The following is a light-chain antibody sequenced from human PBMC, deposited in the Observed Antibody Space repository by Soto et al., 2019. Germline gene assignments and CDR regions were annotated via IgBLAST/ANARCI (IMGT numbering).Light chain of an antibody. J-gene: IGLJ3*02. V-gene: IGLV2-14*01. Sequence: QSALTQPASVSGSPGQSITISCSGTSRDVGGNNYVSWYQQHPGAAPKLIIYEVSYRPSGISNRFSGSKSGNTAALTISGLQPEDEAGYYCSSYTNNFTWVFGGGTKLTVL. CDR3: SSYTNNFTWV. CDR1: SRDVGGNNY. CDR2: EVS.